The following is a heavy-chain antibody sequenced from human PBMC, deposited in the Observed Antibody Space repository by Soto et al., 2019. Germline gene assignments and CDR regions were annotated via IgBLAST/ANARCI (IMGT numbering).Heavy chain of an antibody. J-gene: IGHJ3*02. CDR3: ARTYFYDGSGYNGQGDAFDT. Sequence: QVQLVQSGPEVKRPGASVKVSCKASGYTFTAYHVHWVRQAPGQGLEWLGWINPNSGATKYAQKFQGWVTMTRDTSISTAYMELSSLKSDDTAVYYCARTYFYDGSGYNGQGDAFDTWGQGTRVTVSS. CDR1: GYTFTAYH. CDR2: INPNSGAT. D-gene: IGHD3-22*01. V-gene: IGHV1-2*04.